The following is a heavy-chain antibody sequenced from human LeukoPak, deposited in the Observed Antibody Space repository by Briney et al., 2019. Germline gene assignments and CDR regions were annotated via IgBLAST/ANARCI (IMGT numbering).Heavy chain of an antibody. D-gene: IGHD4-17*01. J-gene: IGHJ4*02. CDR2: IWYDGSNK. CDR3: ARGGVYGDYDFDY. V-gene: IGHV3-33*01. CDR1: GFTFSSYG. Sequence: GGSLRLSCAASGFTFSSYGMHWVRQAPGEGLEWVAVIWYDGSNKYYADSVKGRFTISRDNSKNTLYLQMNSLRAEDTAVYYCARGGVYGDYDFDYWGQGTLVTVSS.